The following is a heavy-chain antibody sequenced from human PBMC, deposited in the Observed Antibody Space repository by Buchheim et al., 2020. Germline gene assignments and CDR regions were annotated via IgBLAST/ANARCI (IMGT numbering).Heavy chain of an antibody. D-gene: IGHD2-2*03. CDR3: ATDLLGYGAFDI. V-gene: IGHV4-31*03. CDR1: NGSISSGTYY. Sequence: QVQLQESGPGLVNPSQTLSLTCSVSNGSISSGTYYWSWIRPHPGKGLEWIGYIYYSGRAYFNPSLKSRAILSVDTSKNEFSLNLNSVTVADTAVYYCATDLLGYGAFDIWGRGT. CDR2: IYYSGRA. J-gene: IGHJ3*02.